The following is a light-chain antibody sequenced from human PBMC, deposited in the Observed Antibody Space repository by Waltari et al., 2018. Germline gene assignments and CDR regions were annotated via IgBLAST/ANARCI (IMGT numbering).Light chain of an antibody. V-gene: IGLV2-23*02. CDR1: SIDVGGYNF. CDR2: EVT. J-gene: IGLJ2*01. Sequence: QSALPQPASVSGSPGQSITISCPGTSIDVGGYNFFSWYQQHPGKAPKLIISEVTKRPSGVSNRFSGSKSGNTASLTISGLQADDEADYYCCSFASRIGVFGGGTKVTVL. CDR3: CSFASRIGV.